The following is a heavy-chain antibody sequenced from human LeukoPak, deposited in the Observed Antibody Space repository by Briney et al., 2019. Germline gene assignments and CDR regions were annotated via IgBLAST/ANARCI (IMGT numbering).Heavy chain of an antibody. CDR1: GFTFSSYV. Sequence: GGSLRLSCAATGFTFSSYVMSWVRQAPGKGLEWVSGISGSGGSTNYADSVKGRFTISRDNSKNTLYLQMNSLRAEDTAVYYCAKQRGYCSGGDCSRDYFDFGGQGTLVTVSS. V-gene: IGHV3-23*01. D-gene: IGHD2-15*01. J-gene: IGHJ4*02. CDR3: AKQRGYCSGGDCSRDYFDF. CDR2: ISGSGGST.